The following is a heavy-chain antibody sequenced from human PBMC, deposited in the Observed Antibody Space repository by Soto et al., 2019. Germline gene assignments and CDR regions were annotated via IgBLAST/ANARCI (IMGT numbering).Heavy chain of an antibody. J-gene: IGHJ4*02. CDR2: LHYSGTT. V-gene: IGHV4-59*01. Sequence: PSQTLSLTCTVSGGSMRNYFWTWILQPPGKVLEWIGYLHYSGTTSFFPSYNPSLRRRVTCSEDTSKNRFSFKLLSVTTADTAVYFCAAGEASSRNLAPYYLDFWGQGTLVTVSS. D-gene: IGHD6-13*01. CDR3: AAGEASSRNLAPYYLDF. CDR1: GGSMRNYF.